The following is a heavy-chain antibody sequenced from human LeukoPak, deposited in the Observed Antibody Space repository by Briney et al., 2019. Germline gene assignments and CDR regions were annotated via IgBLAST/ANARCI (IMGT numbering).Heavy chain of an antibody. CDR3: ASSPYRYYYYMDV. CDR2: IRYDGSNK. D-gene: IGHD1-26*01. V-gene: IGHV3-30*02. J-gene: IGHJ6*03. CDR1: GFTFSDYE. Sequence: GGSLRLSCAASGFTFSDYEMNWARQAPGKGLEWVAFIRYDGSNKYYADSVKGRFTISRDNSKNTLYLQMNSLRAEDTAVYYCASSPYRYYYYMDVWGKGTTVTVSS.